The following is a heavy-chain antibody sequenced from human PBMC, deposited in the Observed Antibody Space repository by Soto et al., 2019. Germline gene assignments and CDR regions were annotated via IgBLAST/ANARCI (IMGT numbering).Heavy chain of an antibody. CDR3: ARIKLVEWFFISVDVYDMDV. J-gene: IGHJ6*02. V-gene: IGHV3-48*02. CDR2: ISSDSRTI. CDR1: GFSLSDYA. D-gene: IGHD3-3*01. Sequence: EVQLVESGGDLIQPGGSLRLSCAASGFSLSDYAVNWVRQAPGKGLEWVAFISSDSRTIYYGDSVKGRVTVSRDNARNSVSLQMDSLRDEDTAVYYCARIKLVEWFFISVDVYDMDVWGQGTPVTVSS.